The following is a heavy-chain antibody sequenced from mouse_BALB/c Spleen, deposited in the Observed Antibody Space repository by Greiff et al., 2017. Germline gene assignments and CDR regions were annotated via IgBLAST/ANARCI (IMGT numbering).Heavy chain of an antibody. J-gene: IGHJ2*01. CDR2: INPSTGYT. D-gene: IGHD2-14*01. CDR3: ARGAYYRYDGPPFDY. V-gene: IGHV1-7*01. Sequence: QVQLQQSGAELAKPGASVKMSCKASGYTFTSYWMHWVKQRPGQGLEWIGYINPSTGYTEYNQKFKDKATLTADKSSSTAYMQLSSLTSEDSAVYYCARGAYYRYDGPPFDYWGQGTTLTVSS. CDR1: GYTFTSYW.